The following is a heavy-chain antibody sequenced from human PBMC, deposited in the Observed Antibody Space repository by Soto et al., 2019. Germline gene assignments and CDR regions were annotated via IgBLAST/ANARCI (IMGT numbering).Heavy chain of an antibody. CDR3: ARKSYSYGYLLGYYYYGMDV. V-gene: IGHV1-8*01. Sequence: SVKVSCQASGYTFTSYDINWVRQATGQGLEWMGWMNPNSGNTGYAQKFQGRVTMTRNTSISTAYMELSSLRSEDTAVYYCARKSYSYGYLLGYYYYGMDVWGQGTTVTVSS. D-gene: IGHD5-18*01. J-gene: IGHJ6*02. CDR2: MNPNSGNT. CDR1: GYTFTSYD.